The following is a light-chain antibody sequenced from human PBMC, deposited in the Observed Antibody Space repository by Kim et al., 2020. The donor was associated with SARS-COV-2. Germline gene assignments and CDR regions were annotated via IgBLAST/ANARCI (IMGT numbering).Light chain of an antibody. CDR2: DAS. J-gene: IGKJ4*01. CDR3: QQRSNWPPRLT. Sequence: EIVLTQSPATLSLSPGERATLSCRASQSVSSYLAWYQQKPGQAPKLLIYDASNRATGIPARFSGSGSGTDFTLTISSLEPEDFAVYYCQQRSNWPPRLTFGGGTKVDIK. V-gene: IGKV3-11*01. CDR1: QSVSSY.